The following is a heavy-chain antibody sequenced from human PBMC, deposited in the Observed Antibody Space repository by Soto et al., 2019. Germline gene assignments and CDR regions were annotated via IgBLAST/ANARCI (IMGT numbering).Heavy chain of an antibody. V-gene: IGHV3-23*01. J-gene: IGHJ4*02. CDR1: GFTFSNFA. CDR2: ISGTGHRT. Sequence: EVHLLESGGGLVQPGGSLRLSCAASGFTFSNFAVSWVRQTPEKELEWVSAISGTGHRTYYADSAKGRFTVSRDNYKNILYLQMYSLRAEDTALYYCVKEARGYYDFWSASFDSWGQGTLVTVAS. CDR3: VKEARGYYDFWSASFDS. D-gene: IGHD3-3*01.